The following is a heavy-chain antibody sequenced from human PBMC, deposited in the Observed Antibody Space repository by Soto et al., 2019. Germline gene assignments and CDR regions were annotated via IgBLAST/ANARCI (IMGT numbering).Heavy chain of an antibody. J-gene: IGHJ4*02. CDR2: INPSGGST. D-gene: IGHD3-22*01. Sequence: VKVSCKASGYIFTNHYIHWVRQAPGQGLEWMGIINPSGGSTNYLQKFQGRITMTRDTSTSTVYMELSSLRSEDTAVYFCARADYYDSSGFYYDCWGQGSLVTVPS. CDR3: ARADYYDSSGFYYDC. CDR1: GYIFTNHY. V-gene: IGHV1-46*01.